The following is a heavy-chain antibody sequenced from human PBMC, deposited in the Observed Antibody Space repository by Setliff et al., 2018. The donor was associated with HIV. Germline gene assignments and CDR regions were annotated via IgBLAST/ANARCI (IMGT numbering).Heavy chain of an antibody. CDR1: GYSFTDYW. Sequence: GESLKISCKVSGYSFTDYWIGWVRQMAGKGLEWMGIIYPGDSDTRYSPSFQGQVTISVDKSINAAYLQWTSLKTSDTAMYYCGRSALSAQRYFDLWGRGTLVTVSS. CDR2: IYPGDSDT. J-gene: IGHJ2*01. CDR3: GRSALSAQRYFDL. D-gene: IGHD3-16*02. V-gene: IGHV5-51*01.